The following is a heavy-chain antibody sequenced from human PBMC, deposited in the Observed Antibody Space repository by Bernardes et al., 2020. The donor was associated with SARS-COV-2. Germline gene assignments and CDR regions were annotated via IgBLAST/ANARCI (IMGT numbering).Heavy chain of an antibody. V-gene: IGHV3-53*01. CDR3: AREVQWTFDV. J-gene: IGHJ3*01. Sequence: GGSLRLSCAASGFTVNTNYMTWVRQTPGRGLEWVSDIYPGGSTYYADSVKGRFTVSRDNSKNTVYLQMNSVRAEDTALYYCAREVQWTFDVWGQGTMVTVSS. D-gene: IGHD6-19*01. CDR1: GFTVNTNY. CDR2: IYPGGST.